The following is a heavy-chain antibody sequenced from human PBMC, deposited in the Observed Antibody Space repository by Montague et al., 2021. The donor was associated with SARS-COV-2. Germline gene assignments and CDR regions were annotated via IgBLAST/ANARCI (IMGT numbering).Heavy chain of an antibody. CDR1: GFTFSTHA. CDR2: IKLDESEE. CDR3: VRATHYMDV. J-gene: IGHJ6*03. V-gene: IGHV3-7*01. Sequence: SLRLSCAASGFTFSTHAMHWVRQAPGKGLEWVANIKLDESEEYYMDSVKGRFTVSRDNARNSLYLQMNSLRAEDTAVYYCVRATHYMDVWGEGTTVAVSS.